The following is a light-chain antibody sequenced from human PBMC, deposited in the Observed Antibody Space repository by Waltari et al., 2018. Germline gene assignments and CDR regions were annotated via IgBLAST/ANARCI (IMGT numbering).Light chain of an antibody. Sequence: QSVLTQPPSASGTLGQRVTISCSGSSSNIGSNVVSWYQQVPGTAPSLIIHSTHQRPSGVPARFSGSKSGTSAALAISGLQAADEADYYCSAWDDSLNGPVVFGGGTKVTVL. CDR2: STH. J-gene: IGLJ2*01. CDR3: SAWDDSLNGPVV. V-gene: IGLV1-44*01. CDR1: SSNIGSNV.